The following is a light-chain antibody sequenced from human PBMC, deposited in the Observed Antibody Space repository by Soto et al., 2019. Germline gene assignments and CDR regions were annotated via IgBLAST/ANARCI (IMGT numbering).Light chain of an antibody. J-gene: IGKJ1*01. Sequence: DIQMTQSPSSLSASVGDRVTITCRASQSISSYLNWYQQKPGKAPKLLMFDVSNLESGVPSRFSGSGSGTEFTLTISSVHSDDFATYYCQQYDYSRTFGQGTKVDIK. CDR3: QQYDYSRT. CDR2: DVS. V-gene: IGKV1-39*01. CDR1: QSISSY.